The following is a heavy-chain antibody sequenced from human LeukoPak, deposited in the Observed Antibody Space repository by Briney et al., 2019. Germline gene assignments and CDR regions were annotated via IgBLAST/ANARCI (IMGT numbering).Heavy chain of an antibody. J-gene: IGHJ4*02. CDR1: GFTFSSYA. D-gene: IGHD6-19*01. Sequence: GGSLRLSCAASGFTFSSYAMSWFRQAPGKGLVWVSRINSDGSSTSYADSVKGRFTISRDNAKNTLYLQMNSLRAEDTAVYYCAREGSSGWEGTSYWGQGTLVTVSS. CDR3: AREGSSGWEGTSY. V-gene: IGHV3-74*01. CDR2: INSDGSST.